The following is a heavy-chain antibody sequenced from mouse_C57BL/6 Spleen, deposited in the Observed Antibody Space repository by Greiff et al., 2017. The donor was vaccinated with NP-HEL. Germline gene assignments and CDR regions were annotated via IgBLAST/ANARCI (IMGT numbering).Heavy chain of an antibody. CDR2: IRNKANNHAT. CDR1: GFTFSDAW. Sequence: EVKLMESGGGLVQPGGSMKLSCAASGFTFSDAWMDWVRQSPENGLEWVAEIRNKANNHATYYAESVKGRFTISRDDSKSSVYLQMNSLRAEDTGIYYCTRFPFAYWGQGTLVTVSA. J-gene: IGHJ3*01. V-gene: IGHV6-6*01. CDR3: TRFPFAY.